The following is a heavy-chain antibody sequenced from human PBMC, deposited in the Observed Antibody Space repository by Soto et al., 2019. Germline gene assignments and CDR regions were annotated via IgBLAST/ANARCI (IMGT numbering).Heavy chain of an antibody. D-gene: IGHD6-6*01. Sequence: SETLSLTCAAYGGSFSGYYWSWIRQPPGKGLEWIGEINHSGSTNYNPSLKSRVTISVDTSKNQFSLKLSSVTAADTAVYYCASSYYFDYWGQGTLVTVSS. J-gene: IGHJ4*02. CDR1: GGSFSGYY. CDR2: INHSGST. V-gene: IGHV4-34*01. CDR3: ASSYYFDY.